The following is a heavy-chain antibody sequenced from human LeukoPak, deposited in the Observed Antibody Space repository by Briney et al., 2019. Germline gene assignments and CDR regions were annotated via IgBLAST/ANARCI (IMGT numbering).Heavy chain of an antibody. CDR3: ARDVGRDTITTEIAY. V-gene: IGHV3-30*04. J-gene: IGHJ4*02. Sequence: GGSLRLSCAASGFTFSSYSMSWVRQAPGKGLEWVAVISSDGKNKNHADSVKGRFTISRDKSTLYLEMNNLRAEDTALYYCARDVGRDTITTEIAYWGQGTLVTVSS. D-gene: IGHD4-11*01. CDR2: ISSDGKNK. CDR1: GFTFSSYS.